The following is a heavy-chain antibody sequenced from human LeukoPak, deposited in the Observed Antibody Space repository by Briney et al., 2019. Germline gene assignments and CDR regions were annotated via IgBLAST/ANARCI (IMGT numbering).Heavy chain of an antibody. Sequence: GGSLRLSCAASGFTFSSYWMSWVRQAPGKGLEWVANIKQDGSEKYYVDSVKGRFTISRDNAKNSLYLQMNSLRAEDTAVYYCARDSTPRFLWRGSLALKPDYCGQGTLVTVSS. CDR2: IKQDGSEK. CDR1: GFTFSSYW. J-gene: IGHJ4*02. V-gene: IGHV3-7*01. D-gene: IGHD3-3*01. CDR3: ARDSTPRFLWRGSLALKPDY.